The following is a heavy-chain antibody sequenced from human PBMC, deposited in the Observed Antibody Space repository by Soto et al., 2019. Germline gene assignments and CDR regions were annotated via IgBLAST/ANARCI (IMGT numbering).Heavy chain of an antibody. D-gene: IGHD3-3*01. CDR3: TRDPMNYDFWSGYSDYYYGMDV. Sequence: GGALRLSWTAYGCTFGDYAMSWCRQAPGKGLEWVGFIRSKAYGGTTEYAASVKGRFTISRDDSKSIAYLQMNSLKTEDTAVYYCTRDPMNYDFWSGYSDYYYGMDVWGQGTTVTVSS. J-gene: IGHJ6*02. CDR1: GCTFGDYA. CDR2: IRSKAYGGTT. V-gene: IGHV3-49*03.